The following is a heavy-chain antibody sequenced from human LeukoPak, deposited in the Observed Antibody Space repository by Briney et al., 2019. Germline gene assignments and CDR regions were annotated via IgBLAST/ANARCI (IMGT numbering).Heavy chain of an antibody. V-gene: IGHV1-69*13. J-gene: IGHJ6*04. D-gene: IGHD2-15*01. CDR3: ARGPEVHCSGGSCYSTPESDCMDV. Sequence: ASVNVSCKSSGGTFSSCAISWVRQAPGQGLEWMGGIIPIFGTANYAQKFQGRVTITADESTSIAYMELSSLRSEDTAVYYCARGPEVHCSGGSCYSTPESDCMDVWGKGTTVTVSS. CDR2: IIPIFGTA. CDR1: GGTFSSCA.